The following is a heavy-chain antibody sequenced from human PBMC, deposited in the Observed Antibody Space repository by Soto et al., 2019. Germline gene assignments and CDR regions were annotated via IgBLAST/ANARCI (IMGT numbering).Heavy chain of an antibody. CDR1: GGSFSGYY. CDR3: ARGRAYYDILTALIPGYFQH. V-gene: IGHV4-34*01. J-gene: IGHJ1*01. D-gene: IGHD3-9*01. Sequence: QVQLQQWGAGLLKPSETLSLTCAVYGGSFSGYYWSWIRQPPGKGLEWIGEINHSGSTNYNPSLKSRVTISVDTSKNQFSLKLSSVTAADTAVYYCARGRAYYDILTALIPGYFQHWGQGTLVTVSS. CDR2: INHSGST.